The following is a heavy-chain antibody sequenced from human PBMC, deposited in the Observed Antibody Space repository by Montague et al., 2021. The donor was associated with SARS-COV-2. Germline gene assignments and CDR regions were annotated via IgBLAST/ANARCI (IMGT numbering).Heavy chain of an antibody. D-gene: IGHD3-22*01. CDR3: ARGPKMGGSGYYYN. J-gene: IGHJ1*01. CDR2: IYHDGTT. Sequence: SETLSLTCTVSGDSIGSSSYYWGWIRQPPGKGLECIGSIYHDGTTYYNPSLKTRVSLSIDERKNQFSLKFYSVTVADTAVYSCARGPKMGGSGYYYNWGQGILVTVSS. V-gene: IGHV4-39*01. CDR1: GDSIGSSSYY.